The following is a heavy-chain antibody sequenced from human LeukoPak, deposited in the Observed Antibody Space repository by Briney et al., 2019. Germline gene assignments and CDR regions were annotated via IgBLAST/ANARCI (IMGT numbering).Heavy chain of an antibody. CDR2: IYFCDSDT. CDR1: GNNYW. CDR3: GRHSYGLDY. J-gene: IGHJ4*02. V-gene: IGHV5-51*01. D-gene: IGHD2-8*01. Sequence: PGESVKISCKASGNNYWIAWVRQMPGKGLEWLGIIYFCDSDTRYSPSFQGRLTISVDKSISTAYLQLNSLKAADTAIYFCGRHSYGLDYWGQGTLVTVSS.